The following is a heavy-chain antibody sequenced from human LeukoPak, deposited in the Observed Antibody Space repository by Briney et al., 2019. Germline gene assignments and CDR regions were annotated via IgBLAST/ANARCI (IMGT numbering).Heavy chain of an antibody. CDR1: GFTFSRYA. CDR3: AKDQGGRPYYYYGMDV. J-gene: IGHJ6*02. CDR2: ISGSGGST. D-gene: IGHD1-26*01. Sequence: GGSLRLSCAASGFTFSRYAMSWVRQAPGKGLEWVSAISGSGGSTYYADSVKGRSTISRDNSKNTLYLQMNSLRAEDTAVYYCAKDQGGRPYYYYGMDVWGQGTTVTVSS. V-gene: IGHV3-23*01.